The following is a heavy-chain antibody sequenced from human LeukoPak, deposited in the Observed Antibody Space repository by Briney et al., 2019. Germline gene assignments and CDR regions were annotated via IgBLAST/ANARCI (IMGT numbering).Heavy chain of an antibody. D-gene: IGHD6-19*01. CDR1: GGSFSGYY. Sequence: SETLSLTCAVYGGSFSGYYWSWIRQPPGKGLEWIGEINHSGSTNYNPSLKSRVTISVDTSKNQFSLKVSSVTAADTAVYYCARGYSSGWVDYWGQGTLVTVSS. CDR2: INHSGST. V-gene: IGHV4-34*01. J-gene: IGHJ4*02. CDR3: ARGYSSGWVDY.